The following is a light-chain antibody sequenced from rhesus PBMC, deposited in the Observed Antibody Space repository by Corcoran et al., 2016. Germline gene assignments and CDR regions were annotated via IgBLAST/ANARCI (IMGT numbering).Light chain of an antibody. V-gene: IGKV3-42*03. Sequence: EIVMTQSPATLSLSPGERATLSCRASQSVSSSLAWYQQKPGQAPRLPIYGASSRAPGTPDRFSGRGSGTGVTLTISSLEPEGFAVYYCQQYSNWPRTFGQGTKVEIK. CDR3: QQYSNWPRT. J-gene: IGKJ1*01. CDR2: GAS. CDR1: QSVSSS.